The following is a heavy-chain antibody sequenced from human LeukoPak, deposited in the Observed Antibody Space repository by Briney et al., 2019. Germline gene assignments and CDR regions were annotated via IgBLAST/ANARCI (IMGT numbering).Heavy chain of an antibody. Sequence: GGPLRLSCAASGFTFSSYGMHWVRQAPGKGLEWVAVISYDGSNKYYADSVKGRFTISRDNSKNTLYLQMNSLRAEDTAVYYCAKGTRFGEFRIRDWGQGTLVTVSS. J-gene: IGHJ4*02. CDR2: ISYDGSNK. CDR3: AKGTRFGEFRIRD. D-gene: IGHD3-10*01. CDR1: GFTFSSYG. V-gene: IGHV3-30*18.